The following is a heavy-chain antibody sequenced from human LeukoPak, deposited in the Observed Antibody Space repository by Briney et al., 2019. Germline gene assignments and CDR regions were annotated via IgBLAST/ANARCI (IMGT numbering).Heavy chain of an antibody. J-gene: IGHJ6*02. CDR1: GFTFSSYG. CDR2: IWYDGSNK. Sequence: PGGSLRLSCAASGFTFSSYGMHWVRQAPGKGLEWVAVIWYDGSNKYYADSVKGRFTISRDNSKNTLYLQMNSLRAEDTAVYYCARDGNRYGMDVWGQGTTVTVSS. D-gene: IGHD4-23*01. CDR3: ARDGNRYGMDV. V-gene: IGHV3-33*01.